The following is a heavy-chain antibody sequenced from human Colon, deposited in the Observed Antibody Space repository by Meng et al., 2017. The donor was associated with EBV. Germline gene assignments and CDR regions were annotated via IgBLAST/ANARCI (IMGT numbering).Heavy chain of an antibody. CDR1: GASIRSNNW. D-gene: IGHD5-24*01. J-gene: IGHJ4*02. CDR3: ARGNAYNAPSFDY. CDR2: IYHGGNT. Sequence: QESGPGLVEPSGTLSLTCAVSGASIRSNNWWSWVRQPPGKGLEWIGEIYHGGNTNYNPSLKSRVTISVDRSNDQFSLSLSSVTAADTAVYYCARGNAYNAPSFDYWGQGTLVTVSS. V-gene: IGHV4-4*02.